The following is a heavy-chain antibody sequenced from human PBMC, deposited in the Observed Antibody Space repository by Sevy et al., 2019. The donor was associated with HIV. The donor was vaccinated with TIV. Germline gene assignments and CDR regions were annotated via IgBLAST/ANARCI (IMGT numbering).Heavy chain of an antibody. V-gene: IGHV3-11*01. J-gene: IGHJ4*02. D-gene: IGHD3-3*02. CDR3: ARQISRLRPHFDS. CDR2: ISNTGNTI. Sequence: GGSLRLSCAASGFTFSDYYMTWIRQAPGKGLEWVSYISNTGNTIYYADSVKGRFTISRDNAKNSLYLQMSSLRAEDTAVYYCARQISRLRPHFDSWGQGTLVTVSS. CDR1: GFTFSDYY.